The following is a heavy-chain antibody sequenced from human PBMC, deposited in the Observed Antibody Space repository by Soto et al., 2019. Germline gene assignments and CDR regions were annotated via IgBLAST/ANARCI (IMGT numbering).Heavy chain of an antibody. CDR2: IVVGGGNT. D-gene: IGHD5-12*01. Sequence: QIQLVQSGPEVRKPGTSVKVSGKTSGFTFLSSAMQWVRQARGQRIEGIGWIVVGGGNTNYAQKFQGRVTITRDVSTGTGYMEMSSLSSDDTAVYYCAALPGWLRLDPRYSGGQGTLVTVSS. J-gene: IGHJ5*01. CDR1: GFTFLSSA. CDR3: AALPGWLRLDPRYS. V-gene: IGHV1-58*02.